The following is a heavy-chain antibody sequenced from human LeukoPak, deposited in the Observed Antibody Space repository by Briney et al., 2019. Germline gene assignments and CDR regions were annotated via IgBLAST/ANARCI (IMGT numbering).Heavy chain of an antibody. CDR2: INPNSGGT. J-gene: IGHJ3*02. Sequence: GASVKVSCKASGYTFTGYYMHWVRQAPGQGLEWMGWINPNSGGTNYAQKFQGRVTMTRDTSISTAYMELSRLRSDDTAVYYRARDNPGYSSGWYVAFDIWGQGTMVTVSS. CDR1: GYTFTGYY. CDR3: ARDNPGYSSGWYVAFDI. V-gene: IGHV1-2*02. D-gene: IGHD6-19*01.